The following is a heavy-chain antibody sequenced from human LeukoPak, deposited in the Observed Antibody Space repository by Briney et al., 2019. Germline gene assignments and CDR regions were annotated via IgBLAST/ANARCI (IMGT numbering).Heavy chain of an antibody. CDR1: GFTFSSYW. CDR2: IKQDGTKK. D-gene: IGHD4-17*01. Sequence: GGSLRLSCEASGFTFSSYWMSWVRQAPGKGLEWVANIKQDGTKKYYVDSVKGRFTISRGNAKNSLYLQMSSLSAEDTAVYYCARNGFVWESGIDYGWFDYWGQGSLVTVSS. CDR3: ARNGFVWESGIDYGWFDY. J-gene: IGHJ4*02. V-gene: IGHV3-7*05.